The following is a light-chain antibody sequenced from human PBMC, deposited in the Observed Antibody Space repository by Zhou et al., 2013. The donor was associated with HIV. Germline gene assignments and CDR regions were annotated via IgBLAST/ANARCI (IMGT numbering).Light chain of an antibody. CDR3: MQAIHWPIT. CDR2: KVS. J-gene: IGKJ5*01. Sequence: DVVLTQSPLSLPVTLGQPASISCRSSQSLVHSDGNIFLNWFQQRPGQSPRRLIYKVSNRDFGVPDRFSGSGSGTDFTLKINRVEAEDVGVYYCMQAIHWPITFGQGTRLEIK. CDR1: QSLVHSDGNIF. V-gene: IGKV2-30*02.